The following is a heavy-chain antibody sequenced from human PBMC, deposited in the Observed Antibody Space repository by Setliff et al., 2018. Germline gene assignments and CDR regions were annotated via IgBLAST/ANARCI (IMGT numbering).Heavy chain of an antibody. D-gene: IGHD1-1*01. J-gene: IGHJ4*02. Sequence: ETLSLSCAASGFTFDDYGMSWVRQVPGKGLEWVSSLNWNGRNTYYTDSVKGRFTISRDDGKNSLYLQMNSLRAEDTAVYYCSTKGVPGTGGQGTRVTVSS. CDR3: STKGVPGT. V-gene: IGHV3-20*04. CDR2: LNWNGRNT. CDR1: GFTFDDYG.